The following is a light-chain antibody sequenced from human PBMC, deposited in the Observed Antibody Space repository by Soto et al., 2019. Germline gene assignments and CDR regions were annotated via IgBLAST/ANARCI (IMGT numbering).Light chain of an antibody. J-gene: IGLJ2*01. Sequence: LTQPASVSGSPGQSITISCTGTSSDVGGYNHVSWYQQHPGKAPKLIIYEVTKRPSGVSNRFSGSKSGNTASLTISGLQAEDEADYYCSSYTSSSTLGVFGGGTKVTVL. V-gene: IGLV2-14*01. CDR3: SSYTSSSTLGV. CDR2: EVT. CDR1: SSDVGGYNH.